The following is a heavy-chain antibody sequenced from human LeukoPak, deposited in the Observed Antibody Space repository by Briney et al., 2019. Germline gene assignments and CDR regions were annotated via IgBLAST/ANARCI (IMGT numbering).Heavy chain of an antibody. D-gene: IGHD5-24*01. CDR3: TSPRDGYNYVDY. J-gene: IGHJ4*02. V-gene: IGHV3-73*01. Sequence: GGSLRLSCAASGFTFSGSAMHWVRQASGKGLEWVGRIRSKANSYATAYAASVKGRFTISRDDSKNTAYLQMNSLITEDTAVYYCTSPRDGYNYVDYWGQGTLVTVSS. CDR1: GFTFSGSA. CDR2: IRSKANSYAT.